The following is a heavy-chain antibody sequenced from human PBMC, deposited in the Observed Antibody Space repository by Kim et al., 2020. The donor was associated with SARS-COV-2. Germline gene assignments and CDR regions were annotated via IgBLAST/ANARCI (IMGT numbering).Heavy chain of an antibody. Sequence: SETLSLTCTVSSDSISSYCWSWVRQLPGKGLVWVCHIIHSGSTNTNPSPKIRGTITWDTSRNQFPLPLTSMSDAAAAADYYSRTSRHASRPRFDYLCQG. CDR2: IIHSGST. V-gene: IGHV4-59*01. CDR3: SRTSRHASRPRFDY. J-gene: IGHJ4*02. CDR1: SDSISSYC.